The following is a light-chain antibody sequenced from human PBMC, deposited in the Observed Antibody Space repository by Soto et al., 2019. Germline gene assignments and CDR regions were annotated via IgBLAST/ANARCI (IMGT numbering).Light chain of an antibody. Sequence: QSVLTQPPSASGTPGQRVTISCSGSSSNIGSNTVNWYQQLPGTAPKLLIYTNNRRPSGVPDRFSGSKSGTSASLAISGLQSEDEADYYCAAWDDSLNGAVFGGGTQLT. V-gene: IGLV1-44*01. CDR3: AAWDDSLNGAV. CDR2: TNN. CDR1: SSNIGSNT. J-gene: IGLJ7*01.